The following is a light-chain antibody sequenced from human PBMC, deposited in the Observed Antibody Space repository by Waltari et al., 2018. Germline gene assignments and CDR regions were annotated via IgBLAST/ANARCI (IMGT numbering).Light chain of an antibody. CDR1: QGISNF. CDR2: GAS. Sequence: DIQMTQSPSAMSASVGARVPITCRASQGISNFLAWFQQKPGKVPKRLIYGASSLQSGVPSRFSGSGSGTEFTLTISCLQSEDFATYYCQQYYSYPYTFGQGTKLEIK. J-gene: IGKJ2*01. CDR3: QQYYSYPYT. V-gene: IGKV1-17*03.